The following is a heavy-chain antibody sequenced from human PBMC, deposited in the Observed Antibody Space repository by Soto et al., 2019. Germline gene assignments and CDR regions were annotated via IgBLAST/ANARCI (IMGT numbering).Heavy chain of an antibody. CDR1: GFTFSSYG. CDR3: ARDLGTLRFLEWLENYYYYYGMDV. CDR2: IWYDGSNK. Sequence: GGSLRLSCAASGFTFSSYGMHWVRQAPGKGLEWVAVIWYDGSNKYYADSVKGRFTISRDNSKNTLYLQMNSLRAEDTAVYYCARDLGTLRFLEWLENYYYYYGMDVWGQGTTVTVSS. V-gene: IGHV3-33*01. D-gene: IGHD3-3*01. J-gene: IGHJ6*02.